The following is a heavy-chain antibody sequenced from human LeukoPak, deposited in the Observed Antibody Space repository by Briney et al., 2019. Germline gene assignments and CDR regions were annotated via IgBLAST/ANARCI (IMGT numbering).Heavy chain of an antibody. Sequence: PGGSLRLSCAASGFTFSSYHMHWVRQAPGKGLEWVAVIWYDGSNKYYADSERRRFTLPRHTYKHTLYLQMNSLRAEDTAVYYCARETGSKVGATFPPEYYIAEWGEGTLVTVPS. CDR2: IWYDGSNK. CDR3: ARETGSKVGATFPPEYYIAE. D-gene: IGHD1-26*01. V-gene: IGHV3-33*01. J-gene: IGHJ4*02. CDR1: GFTFSSYH.